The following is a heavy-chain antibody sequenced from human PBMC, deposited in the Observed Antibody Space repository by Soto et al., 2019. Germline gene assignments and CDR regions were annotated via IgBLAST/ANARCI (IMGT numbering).Heavy chain of an antibody. CDR2: IKSKSDGATV. D-gene: IGHD3-3*01. V-gene: IGHV3-15*01. CDR1: GLTFIDAW. Sequence: EVELVESGGGLVKPGGSLRLSCAASGLTFIDAWMTWVRQAPGKGLEWIGRIKSKSDGATVDYAAPVKGRFTISRDDSKNTMFLQMNSLTTEDTAVYYCTTADSYNFWSGDFWGDFWGQGTLVTVSS. J-gene: IGHJ4*02. CDR3: TTADSYNFWSGDFWGDF.